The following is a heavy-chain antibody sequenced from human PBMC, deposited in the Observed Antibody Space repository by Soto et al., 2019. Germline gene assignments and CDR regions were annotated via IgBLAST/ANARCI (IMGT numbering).Heavy chain of an antibody. CDR1: GYTFTSYY. CDR3: ARASIAAAGGYYYYYYGMDV. J-gene: IGHJ6*02. CDR2: INPSGGST. Sequence: AAVKVCCEASGYTFTSYYMHWVRQAPGQGLEWMGIINPSGGSTSYAQKFQGRVTMTRDTSTSTVYMELSSLRSEDTAVYYCARASIAAAGGYYYYYYGMDVWGQGTTVTVSS. V-gene: IGHV1-46*01. D-gene: IGHD6-13*01.